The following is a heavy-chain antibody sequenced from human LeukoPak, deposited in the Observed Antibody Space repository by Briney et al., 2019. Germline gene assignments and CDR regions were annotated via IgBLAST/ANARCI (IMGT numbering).Heavy chain of an antibody. J-gene: IGHJ6*04. D-gene: IGHD2-2*01. CDR2: IYSGGSST. CDR1: GFTVSNNY. V-gene: IGHV3-66*01. CDR3: ATRLCSIAACRASSYKCMDV. Sequence: GGSLRLSCAASGFTVSNNYMSWVRQAPGKGLEWVSVIYSGGSSTYYADSVKGRFTISRDDSKNTLYLQMNSLRAEDTAVYYCATRLCSIAACRASSYKCMDVWGKGTTVTVSS.